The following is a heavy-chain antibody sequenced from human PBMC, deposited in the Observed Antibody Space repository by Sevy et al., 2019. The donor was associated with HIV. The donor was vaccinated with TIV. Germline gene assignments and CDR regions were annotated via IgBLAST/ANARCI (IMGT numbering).Heavy chain of an antibody. D-gene: IGHD3-10*01. CDR1: GFSFSNYA. CDR3: ARRGDRGFDYGMDV. V-gene: IGHV3-30*04. J-gene: IGHJ6*02. Sequence: GGSLRLSCTASGFSFSNYAMYWVRQAPGEGLEWVAVISTDGNIKDYADSVKGRFTISRDNFKNTLYLQMNSLRAEDTAVYYCARRGDRGFDYGMDVWGQGTTVTVSS. CDR2: ISTDGNIK.